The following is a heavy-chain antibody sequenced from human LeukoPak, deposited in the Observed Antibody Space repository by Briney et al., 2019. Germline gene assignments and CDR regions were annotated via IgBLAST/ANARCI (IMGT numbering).Heavy chain of an antibody. CDR1: GITLSNYS. Sequence: RGSLRLSCAVSGITLSNYSMTRVRQTPGKGLEWVAGISDSGGSTNYTDSVKGPFTLSRDNPKNTLYLKMNSLRAEDTAVCYCARVPIVVVRAAMTYYYMDVWGKGNTVTVSS. CDR2: ISDSGGST. CDR3: ARVPIVVVRAAMTYYYMDV. D-gene: IGHD2-2*01. V-gene: IGHV3-23*01. J-gene: IGHJ6*03.